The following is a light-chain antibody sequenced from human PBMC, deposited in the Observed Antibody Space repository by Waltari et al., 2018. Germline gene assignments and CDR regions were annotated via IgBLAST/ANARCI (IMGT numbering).Light chain of an antibody. CDR1: QSLSTW. J-gene: IGKJ2*01. CDR3: QQYNTYSYT. V-gene: IGKV1-5*03. CDR2: KAS. Sequence: DIQMTQSPSTLSASVGDRVPITCRASQSLSTWLAWYQQKPGEAPKLLIDKASILESGVPSRFSGSGSGTEFTLTISSLQPDDFATYYCQQYNTYSYTFGQGTKVEI.